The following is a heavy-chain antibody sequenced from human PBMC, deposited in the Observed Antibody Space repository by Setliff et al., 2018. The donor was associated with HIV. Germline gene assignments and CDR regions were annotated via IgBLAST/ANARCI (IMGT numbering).Heavy chain of an antibody. Sequence: SETLSLTCTVSGGSISSGSDYWTWIRQPAGKGLEWIGRIYTSGSTYYNPSLKSRVTISVEMSKKQFSLKLSSVTAADTAMYYCARGLGGYYSYFDYWGQGTLVTVSS. V-gene: IGHV4-61*02. CDR1: GGSISSGSDY. CDR3: ARGLGGYYSYFDY. J-gene: IGHJ4*02. D-gene: IGHD3-3*01. CDR2: IYTSGST.